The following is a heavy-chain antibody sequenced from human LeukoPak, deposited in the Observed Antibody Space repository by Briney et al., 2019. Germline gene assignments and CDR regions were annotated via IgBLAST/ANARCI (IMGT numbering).Heavy chain of an antibody. J-gene: IGHJ4*02. CDR3: AREMGGYPFDY. CDR1: GFLFSSFE. CDR2: ISSSGITI. Sequence: GGSLRLSCAASGFLFSSFEVNWVRQAPGKGLEWVSYISSSGITIYYADSVKGRFTISRDSAKNSLYLQMNSLRAEDTAVYYCAREMGGYPFDYWGQGTLVTVSS. D-gene: IGHD5-12*01. V-gene: IGHV3-48*03.